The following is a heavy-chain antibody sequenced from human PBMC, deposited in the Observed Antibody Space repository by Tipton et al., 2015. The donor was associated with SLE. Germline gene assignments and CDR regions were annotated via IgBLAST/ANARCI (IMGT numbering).Heavy chain of an antibody. V-gene: IGHV4-39*07. Sequence: LRLSCTVLGGSISSSNYYWGWIRQPPGKGLEWIGSIYYSGSTYYNPSLRSRLTISVDTSKNQFSLKLSSVTAADTAVYYCARDRDTAKVFIDWGQGTLVTVSS. D-gene: IGHD5-18*01. CDR1: GGSISSSNYY. J-gene: IGHJ4*02. CDR2: IYYSGST. CDR3: ARDRDTAKVFID.